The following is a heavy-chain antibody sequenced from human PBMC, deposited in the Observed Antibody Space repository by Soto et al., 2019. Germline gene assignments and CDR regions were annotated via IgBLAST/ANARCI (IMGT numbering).Heavy chain of an antibody. Sequence: QVQLVQSGAEVKKPGASVRVSCKASGYTFPDYGITWVRQAPGQGLEWMGWISTYNGNTNYAQKFQGRVTMTTDTXTXTXYMELRSLRSDDTAVYYCARAGLVWDIVVVITSIDYWGQGTLVTVSS. CDR1: GYTFPDYG. D-gene: IGHD2-15*01. V-gene: IGHV1-18*01. J-gene: IGHJ4*02. CDR2: ISTYNGNT. CDR3: ARAGLVWDIVVVITSIDY.